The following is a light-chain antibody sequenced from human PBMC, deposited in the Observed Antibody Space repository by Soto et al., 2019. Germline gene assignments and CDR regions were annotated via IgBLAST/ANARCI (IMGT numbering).Light chain of an antibody. V-gene: IGLV2-14*01. Sequence: QSVLTQPASVSGSPGQSITISCTGTSRDVGGYKYVSWYQQYPGKAPKLMIHDVSNRPSGVSDRFSGSKSGNTASLTISGLQAEAEADYYCSSYTSSREKVFGTGTKVTVL. CDR1: SRDVGGYKY. CDR2: DVS. CDR3: SSYTSSREKV. J-gene: IGLJ1*01.